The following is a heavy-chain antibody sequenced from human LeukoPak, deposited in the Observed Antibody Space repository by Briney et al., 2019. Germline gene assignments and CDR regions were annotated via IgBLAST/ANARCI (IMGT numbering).Heavy chain of an antibody. V-gene: IGHV4-4*02. CDR3: ARDVRSQGAVAGFDY. Sequence: SGTLSLTCAVSGGSISSSNWWSWVRQPPGKGLEWIGEIYHGGSTNYNPSLKSRVTISVDKSKNQFSLKLSSVTAADTAVYYCARDVRSQGAVAGFDYWGQGTLVTVSS. D-gene: IGHD6-19*01. CDR2: IYHGGST. J-gene: IGHJ4*02. CDR1: GGSISSSNW.